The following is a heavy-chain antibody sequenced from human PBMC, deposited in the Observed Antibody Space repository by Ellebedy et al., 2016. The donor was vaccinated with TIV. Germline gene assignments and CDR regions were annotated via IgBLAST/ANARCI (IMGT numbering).Heavy chain of an antibody. CDR3: AKIRAQWEPLDY. V-gene: IGHV3-30*18. Sequence: GESLKISCAASGLTFNSFAIHWVRQAPGKGLEWVAVISDDGSNKYYIDSVKGRFTISRDNSKNTLYLQMNSLRAEDTAVYYCAKIRAQWEPLDYWGQGTLVTVSS. J-gene: IGHJ4*02. CDR1: GLTFNSFA. CDR2: ISDDGSNK. D-gene: IGHD1-26*01.